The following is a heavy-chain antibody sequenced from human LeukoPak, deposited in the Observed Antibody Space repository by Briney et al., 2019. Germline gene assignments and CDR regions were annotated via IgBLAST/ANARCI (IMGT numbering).Heavy chain of an antibody. D-gene: IGHD5-12*01. CDR3: AGRHVSKWRFDP. CDR2: IHYSGDT. V-gene: IGHV4-39*01. CDR1: SGSITTNYY. J-gene: IGHJ5*02. Sequence: SETLSLTCTVSSGSITTNYYWGWIRQPPWKGLEWIATIHYSGDTYYNPSLKSRVSISVDSSKNEFSLRLNSLTAADTAVYYCAGRHVSKWRFDPWGQGTMVAVSS.